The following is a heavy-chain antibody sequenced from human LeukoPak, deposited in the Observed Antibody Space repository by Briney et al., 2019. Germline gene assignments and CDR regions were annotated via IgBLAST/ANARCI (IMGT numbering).Heavy chain of an antibody. D-gene: IGHD3-10*01. CDR1: GGTFSSYA. V-gene: IGHV1-69*13. CDR3: ARNFNYGSGSYRYYYYYMDV. J-gene: IGHJ6*03. Sequence: SVKVSCKASGGTFSSYANSWVRQAPGQGLEWMGGIIPIFGTANYAQKFQGRVTITADESTSTAYMELSSLRSEDTAVYYCARNFNYGSGSYRYYYYYMDVWGKGTTVTISS. CDR2: IIPIFGTA.